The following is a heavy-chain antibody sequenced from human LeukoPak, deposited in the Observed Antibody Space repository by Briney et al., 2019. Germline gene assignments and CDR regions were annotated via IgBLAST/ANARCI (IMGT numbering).Heavy chain of an antibody. CDR1: GFTFSCYA. CDR3: ARRLYCSSTSCYTYYYYYGMDV. V-gene: IGHV3-23*01. J-gene: IGHJ6*02. Sequence: PGGSLRLSCAASGFTFSCYAMSWVRQAPGKGLEWVSAIGGSGGSTYYADSVKGRFTISRDNSKNTLYLQMNSLRAEDTAVYYCARRLYCSSTSCYTYYYYYGMDVWGQGTTVTVSS. D-gene: IGHD2-2*02. CDR2: IGGSGGST.